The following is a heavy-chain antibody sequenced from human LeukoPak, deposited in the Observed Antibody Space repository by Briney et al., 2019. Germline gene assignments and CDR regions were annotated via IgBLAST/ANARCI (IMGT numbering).Heavy chain of an antibody. D-gene: IGHD3-10*01. J-gene: IGHJ4*02. CDR3: AKMSGSYFVRIDY. CDR1: GGDFSNYA. Sequence: ASVKVSCKASGGDFSNYAFSWVRQAPGQGLEWMGGAIPIFHTSYYSQKFQGRVTITADESTSTVYMDLSSLRSEDTALYYCAKMSGSYFVRIDYWGQGTLVTVSS. V-gene: IGHV1-69*01. CDR2: AIPIFHTS.